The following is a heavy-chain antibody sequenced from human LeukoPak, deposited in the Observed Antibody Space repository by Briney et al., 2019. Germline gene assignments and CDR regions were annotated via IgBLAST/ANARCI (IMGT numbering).Heavy chain of an antibody. CDR1: EFTVSSDY. V-gene: IGHV3-53*01. CDR3: ARGARGYQWLSYYFDY. CDR2: IYSGGST. D-gene: IGHD6-19*01. J-gene: IGHJ4*02. Sequence: GGSLRLACTASEFTVSSDYISWVRQAPGKGLEWVSVIYSGGSTYYVDSVKGRFTISRDNSKNTVYLQMNYLRTEDTAVYYCARGARGYQWLSYYFDYWGQGILVTVSS.